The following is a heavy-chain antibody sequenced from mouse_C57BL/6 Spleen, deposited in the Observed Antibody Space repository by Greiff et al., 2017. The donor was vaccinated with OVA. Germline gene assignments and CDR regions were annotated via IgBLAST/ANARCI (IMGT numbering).Heavy chain of an antibody. CDR2: ISSGSSTI. V-gene: IGHV5-17*01. D-gene: IGHD4-1*01. Sequence: EVKLVESGGGLVKPGGSLKLSCAASGFTFSDYGMHWVRQAPEKGLEWVAYISSGSSTIYYADTVKGRFTISRDNAKNTLFLQMTRLRSEDTAMYYCARSGRGWYFDVWGKGTTVTVSS. J-gene: IGHJ1*03. CDR1: GFTFSDYG. CDR3: ARSGRGWYFDV.